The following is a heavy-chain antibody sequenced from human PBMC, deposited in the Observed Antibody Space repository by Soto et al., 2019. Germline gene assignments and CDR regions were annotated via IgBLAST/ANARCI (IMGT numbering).Heavy chain of an antibody. CDR3: ARDREKQLLTRGRGRWFDP. J-gene: IGHJ5*02. CDR1: RFTFSSYS. Sequence: EVQLVESGGGLVKPGGSLRLSCAACRFTFSSYSDNWVRQAPGKGLEWVSSISSSSSYIYYADSVKGRFTISRDNAKNSLYLQMNSLRAEDTAVYYYARDREKQLLTRGRGRWFDPWGQGTLVTVSS. V-gene: IGHV3-21*01. D-gene: IGHD6-19*01. CDR2: ISSSSSYI.